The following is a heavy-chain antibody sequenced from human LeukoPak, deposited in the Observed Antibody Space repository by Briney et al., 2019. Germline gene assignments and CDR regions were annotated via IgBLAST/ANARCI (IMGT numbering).Heavy chain of an antibody. CDR1: GLTFDDYA. CDR3: AKAPGRGYSSSWYAAGGYYMDV. CDR2: ISWDGGST. Sequence: GGSLRHPYAASGLTFDDYAMHWVRQAPGKGLEWVSLISWDGGSTYYADSVKGRFTISRDNSKNSLYLQMNSLRAEDTALYYCAKAPGRGYSSSWYAAGGYYMDVWGKGTTVTVSS. D-gene: IGHD6-13*01. V-gene: IGHV3-43D*03. J-gene: IGHJ6*03.